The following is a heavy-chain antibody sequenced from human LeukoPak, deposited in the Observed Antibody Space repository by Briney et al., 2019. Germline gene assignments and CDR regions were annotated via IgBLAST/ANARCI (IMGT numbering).Heavy chain of an antibody. CDR3: ARDRVTGTGIAFDI. Sequence: SQTLSLTCAVSGGSISSGGYSWSWIRQPPGKGLEWIGYIYHSGSTYYNPSLKSRVTISVDTSKNQFSLKLSSVTAADTAVYYCARDRVTGTGIAFDIWGQGTMVTVSS. V-gene: IGHV4-30-2*05. D-gene: IGHD1-20*01. CDR2: IYHSGST. CDR1: GGSISSGGYS. J-gene: IGHJ3*02.